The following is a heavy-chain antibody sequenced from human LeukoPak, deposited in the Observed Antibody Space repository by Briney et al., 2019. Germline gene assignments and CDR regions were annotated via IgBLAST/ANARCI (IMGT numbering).Heavy chain of an antibody. CDR3: ATAPFAFDI. J-gene: IGHJ3*02. Sequence: GTSLRLSCAASGFTFSRYGMHWVRQAPDKGLEWVALIWYDGSNENYADSVKGRFTISRDNSKNTLYLQMNSLRAEDTAVYYCATAPFAFDIWGQGTMVTVSS. CDR2: IWYDGSNE. CDR1: GFTFSRYG. V-gene: IGHV3-33*01.